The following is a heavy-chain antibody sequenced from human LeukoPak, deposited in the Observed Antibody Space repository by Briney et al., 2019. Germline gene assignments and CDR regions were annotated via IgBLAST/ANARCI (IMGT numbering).Heavy chain of an antibody. Sequence: GGSLRLSCAASGFIFSSYSMNWVRQAPGKGLEWVSYISSSSSTIYYADSVKGRFTISRDNAKNSLFLQMNSLRAEDTAVYYCARGTLNIPGEHGAFDYWGQGNLVTVSS. CDR2: ISSSSSTI. CDR1: GFIFSSYS. CDR3: ARGTLNIPGEHGAFDY. J-gene: IGHJ4*02. D-gene: IGHD1-14*01. V-gene: IGHV3-48*04.